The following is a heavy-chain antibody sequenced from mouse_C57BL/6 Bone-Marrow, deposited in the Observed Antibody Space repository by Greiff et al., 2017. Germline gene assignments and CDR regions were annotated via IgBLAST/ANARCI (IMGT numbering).Heavy chain of an antibody. J-gene: IGHJ2*01. Sequence: EVKLVESGGGLVKPGGSLKLSCAASGFTFSDYGMHWVRQAPEKGLEWVAYISSGSSTIYYADTVKGRFTFSIDNAKSTLFLQLTSLRSEDTAMYYWARPHFDDWGQGTTLTVSS. CDR1: GFTFSDYG. V-gene: IGHV5-17*01. CDR3: ARPHFDD. CDR2: ISSGSSTI.